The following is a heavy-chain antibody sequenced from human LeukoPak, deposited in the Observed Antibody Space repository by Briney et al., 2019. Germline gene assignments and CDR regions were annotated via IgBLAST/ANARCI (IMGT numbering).Heavy chain of an antibody. J-gene: IGHJ4*02. CDR1: GFTFSSYA. CDR3: ARSGGLQKFDY. V-gene: IGHV3-30-3*01. D-gene: IGHD4-11*01. Sequence: GGSLRLSCAAPGFTFSSYAMHWVRQAPGKGLEWVAVISYDGSNKYYADSVKGRFTISRDNSKNTLYLQMNSLRAEDTAVYYCARSGGLQKFDYWGQGTLVTVSS. CDR2: ISYDGSNK.